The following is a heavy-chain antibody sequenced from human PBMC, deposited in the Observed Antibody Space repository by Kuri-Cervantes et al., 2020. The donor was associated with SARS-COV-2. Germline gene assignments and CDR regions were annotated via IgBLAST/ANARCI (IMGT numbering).Heavy chain of an antibody. CDR1: GYTFTSYG. J-gene: IGHJ6*02. CDR2: ISAYNGNT. Sequence: ASVKVSCKASGYTFTSYGISWVRQAPGQGLEWMGWISAYNGNTNYAQKLQGRVTMTTDTSTSTAYMELSRLRSDDTAVYYCARATPHSSSWFYYYGMDVWGQGNTVTVSS. CDR3: ARATPHSSSWFYYYGMDV. V-gene: IGHV1-18*01. D-gene: IGHD6-13*01.